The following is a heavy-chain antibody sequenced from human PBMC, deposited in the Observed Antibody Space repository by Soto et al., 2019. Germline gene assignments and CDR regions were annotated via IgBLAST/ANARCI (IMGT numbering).Heavy chain of an antibody. V-gene: IGHV3-23*01. Sequence: EVQLLESGGNLLQPGGSLRLSCAASGFTFNTYAMTWVRQAPGKGLEWVSAISGSGGSTYYADSVKGRFTISRDNSKNTVYLQMNGLRAEDTAVYYCAKGVNYYDSSGYYSYYYNGMDVW. J-gene: IGHJ6*01. CDR1: GFTFNTYA. D-gene: IGHD3-22*01. CDR2: ISGSGGST. CDR3: AKGVNYYDSSGYYSYYYNGMDV.